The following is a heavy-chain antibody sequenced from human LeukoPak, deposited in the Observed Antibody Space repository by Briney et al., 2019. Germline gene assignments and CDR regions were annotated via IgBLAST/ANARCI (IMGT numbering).Heavy chain of an antibody. CDR2: IYYSGST. CDR3: ARRRYLGEEFDY. D-gene: IGHD3-16*01. J-gene: IGHJ4*02. CDR1: GGSISSYY. Sequence: SETLSLTCTVSGGSISSYYWSWIRQPPGKGLEWIGYIYYSGSTNYNPSLKSRVTISVDTSKNQFSLKLSSVPAADTAVYYCARRRYLGEEFDYWGQGTLVTVSS. V-gene: IGHV4-59*08.